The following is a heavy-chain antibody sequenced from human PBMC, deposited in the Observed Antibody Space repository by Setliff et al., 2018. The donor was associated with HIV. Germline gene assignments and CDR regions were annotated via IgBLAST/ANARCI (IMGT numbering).Heavy chain of an antibody. CDR1: GFTFSSSA. V-gene: IGHV3-49*04. D-gene: IGHD5-18*01. Sequence: GGSLRLSCAASGFTFSSSAMSWVRQGPGKGLEWVGFIRSKAYGETTEYAASVKGRFTISRDDSKSIAYLHMNNLKTEDTAVYYCTRFLRKRGYNYGLDYWGQGTLVTVSS. CDR3: TRFLRKRGYNYGLDY. J-gene: IGHJ4*02. CDR2: IRSKAYGETT.